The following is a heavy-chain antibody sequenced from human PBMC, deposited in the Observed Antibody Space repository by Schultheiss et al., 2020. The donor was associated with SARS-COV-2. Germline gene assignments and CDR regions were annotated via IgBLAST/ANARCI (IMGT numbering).Heavy chain of an antibody. CDR2: IYYSGST. CDR3: ARAGGYYYGPYDY. CDR1: GGSISSSSYY. V-gene: IGHV4-61*01. D-gene: IGHD3-22*01. Sequence: GSLSLTCTVSGGSISSSSYYWSWIRQPPGKGLEWIGYIYYSGSTNYNPSLKSRVTISVDTSKNQFSLKLSSVTAADTAVYYCARAGGYYYGPYDYWGQGTLVTVSS. J-gene: IGHJ4*02.